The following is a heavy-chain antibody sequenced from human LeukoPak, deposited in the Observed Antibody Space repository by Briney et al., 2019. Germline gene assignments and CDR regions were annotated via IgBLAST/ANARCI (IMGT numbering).Heavy chain of an antibody. Sequence: GGSLRLSCAASGFSLSSYSMNWVRQAPGKGLEWVSSISSGDTYIYYTDSVKGRFTISRDIAKNSLYLQMNTLRVAYTAVYYCAREGHSGYDYWGQGTLVTVSS. D-gene: IGHD5-12*01. J-gene: IGHJ4*02. CDR3: AREGHSGYDY. V-gene: IGHV3-21*01. CDR2: ISSGDTYI. CDR1: GFSLSSYS.